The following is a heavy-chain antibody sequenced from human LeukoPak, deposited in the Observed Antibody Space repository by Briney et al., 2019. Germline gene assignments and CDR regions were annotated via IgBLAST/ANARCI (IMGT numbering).Heavy chain of an antibody. Sequence: GGSLRLSCAASGFTFSSSAMGWVRQAPGKGLEWVSSIGSSSSYIYYADSVKGRFTISRDNSKNTLYLQMNSLRAEDTAVYYCARKGVLDAFDIWGQGTMVTVSS. CDR2: IGSSSSYI. D-gene: IGHD3-10*01. CDR3: ARKGVLDAFDI. J-gene: IGHJ3*02. V-gene: IGHV3-21*01. CDR1: GFTFSSSA.